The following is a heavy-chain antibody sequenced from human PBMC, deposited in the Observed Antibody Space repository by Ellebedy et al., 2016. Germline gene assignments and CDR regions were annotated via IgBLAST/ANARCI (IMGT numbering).Heavy chain of an antibody. CDR1: GYTFTNYW. Sequence: GESLKISXKGSGYTFTNYWIGWVRQMPGKGLEWMGIINPQDSDIRYNPSFQGQVTLSVDKSINTASLQWSSLEASDTAIYYCARHGDGGLFQYWGQGTLVTVSS. CDR3: ARHGDGGLFQY. V-gene: IGHV5-51*01. D-gene: IGHD4-23*01. CDR2: INPQDSDI. J-gene: IGHJ4*02.